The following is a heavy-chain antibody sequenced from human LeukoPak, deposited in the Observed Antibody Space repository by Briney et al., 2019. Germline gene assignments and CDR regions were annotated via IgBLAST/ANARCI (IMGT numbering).Heavy chain of an antibody. D-gene: IGHD5-18*01. CDR2: IYSGGNT. J-gene: IGHJ4*02. CDR3: ARASRGYNYGYFDY. V-gene: IGHV3-53*01. CDR1: GFTFSSYW. Sequence: GGSLRLSCAASGFTFSSYWMHWVRQAPGKGLEWVSIIYSGGNTYYADSVKGRFTISRDNSKNTLYLQMNSLRAEDTAVYYCARASRGYNYGYFDYWGQGTLVTVSS.